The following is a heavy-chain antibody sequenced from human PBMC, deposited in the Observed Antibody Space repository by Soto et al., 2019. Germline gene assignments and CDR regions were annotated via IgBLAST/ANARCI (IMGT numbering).Heavy chain of an antibody. CDR3: ARDRGGHSYGPFYGMDV. CDR2: ISSGSSYT. J-gene: IGHJ6*02. CDR1: GLTFSDYY. V-gene: IGHV3-11*06. Sequence: GGSLRLSCAASGLTFSDYYMSFILHGPLNGLEWVSYISSGSSYTNYADSVKGRFTISRDNAKNSLYLQMNSLRAEDTAVYYCARDRGGHSYGPFYGMDVWGQGTTVTV. D-gene: IGHD5-18*01.